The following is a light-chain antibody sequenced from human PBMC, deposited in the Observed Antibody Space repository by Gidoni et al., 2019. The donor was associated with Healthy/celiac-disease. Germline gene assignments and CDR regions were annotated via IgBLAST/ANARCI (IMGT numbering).Light chain of an antibody. Sequence: QSALTQPASVSGSPGQSITISCTGTSSDVGGYNYVSWYQQHPGKAPKLMIYAVSNQPSGVSNRFSGSKSGNTASLTISGLQAEDEADYYCSSYTSSSTLVVFGTGTKVTVL. CDR3: SSYTSSSTLVV. CDR2: AVS. CDR1: SSDVGGYNY. V-gene: IGLV2-14*03. J-gene: IGLJ1*01.